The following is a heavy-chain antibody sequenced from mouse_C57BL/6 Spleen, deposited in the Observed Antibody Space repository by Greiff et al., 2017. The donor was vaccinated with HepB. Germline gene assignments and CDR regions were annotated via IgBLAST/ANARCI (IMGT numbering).Heavy chain of an antibody. CDR2: IHPNSGST. D-gene: IGHD1-1*01. CDR3: ASNYGSSYAMDY. V-gene: IGHV1-64*01. CDR1: GYTFTSYW. J-gene: IGHJ4*01. Sequence: QVQLKQPGAELVKPGASVKLSCKASGYTFTSYWMHWVKQRPGQGLEWIGMIHPNSGSTNYNEKFKSKATLTVDKSSSTAYMQLSSLTSEDSAVYYCASNYGSSYAMDYWGQGTSVTVSS.